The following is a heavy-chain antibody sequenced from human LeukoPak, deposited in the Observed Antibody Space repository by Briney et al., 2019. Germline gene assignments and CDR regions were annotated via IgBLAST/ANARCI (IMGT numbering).Heavy chain of an antibody. CDR2: ISAYNGNT. D-gene: IGHD3-3*01. CDR3: AREGRLKYYDFWSGYSVLGSAGEIDY. J-gene: IGHJ4*02. V-gene: IGHV1-18*01. CDR1: GYTFTSYG. Sequence: ASVKVSCKASGYTFTSYGISWVRQAPGRGLEWMGWISAYNGNTNYAQKLQGRVTMTTDTSTSTAYMELRSLRSDDTAVYYCAREGRLKYYDFWSGYSVLGSAGEIDYWGQGTLVTVSS.